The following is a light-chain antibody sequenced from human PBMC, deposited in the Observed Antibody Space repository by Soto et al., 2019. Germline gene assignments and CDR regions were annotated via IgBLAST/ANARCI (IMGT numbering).Light chain of an antibody. CDR1: QSVGSD. CDR2: DTS. J-gene: IGKJ5*01. CDR3: QQYNNWPPIN. V-gene: IGKV3-15*01. Sequence: EIVMTQSPATLSVSPVEIAKLYFISSQSVGSDLAWYQQKPGQTPRLLIYDTSTRATGVPTRFSGSRSGAEFTLTIKSLQSEDFAVYYCQQYNNWPPINCGQGTRREN.